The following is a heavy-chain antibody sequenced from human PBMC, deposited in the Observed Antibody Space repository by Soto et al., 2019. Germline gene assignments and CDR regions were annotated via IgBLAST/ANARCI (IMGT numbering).Heavy chain of an antibody. D-gene: IGHD1-26*01. CDR1: GDSVGSENYY. Sequence: SETLSLTCTVSGDSVGSENYYWAWIRQSPKKGLEWIGYIYYSGTTNYNSHLKSRVSLSVDTSRNQFSLSPTSVTAADTAVYFCARSQRGRTAFTFDYWGQGVLVTVSS. V-gene: IGHV4-61*01. CDR3: ARSQRGRTAFTFDY. J-gene: IGHJ4*02. CDR2: IYYSGTT.